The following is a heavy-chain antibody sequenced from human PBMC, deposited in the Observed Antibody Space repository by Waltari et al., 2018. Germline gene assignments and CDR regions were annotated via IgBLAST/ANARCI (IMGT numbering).Heavy chain of an antibody. CDR2: IYYSGST. CDR1: GGSISSYY. D-gene: IGHD4-4*01. CDR3: ASGDYSNLDY. Sequence: QVQLQESGPGLVKPSETLSLTCTVSGGSISSYYWSWIRQPPGKGLEWIGYIYYSGSTNYNPSLKSRVTISVDTSKNQFSLKLSSVTAADTAVYCCASGDYSNLDYWGQGTLVTVSS. J-gene: IGHJ4*02. V-gene: IGHV4-59*08.